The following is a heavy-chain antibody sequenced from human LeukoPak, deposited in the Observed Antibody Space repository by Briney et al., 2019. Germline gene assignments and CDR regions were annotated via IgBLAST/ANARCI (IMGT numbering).Heavy chain of an antibody. CDR2: ISSSGSTM. Sequence: GGSLRLSCAASGFTFSSYAMSWVRQAPGKGLEWVSYISSSGSTMYYADSVKGRFTISRDNAKNSLYLQMNSLRAEDTAVYYCARDNYDSSGYYFDWGQGTLVTVSS. CDR3: ARDNYDSSGYYFD. J-gene: IGHJ4*02. V-gene: IGHV3-48*03. CDR1: GFTFSSYA. D-gene: IGHD3-22*01.